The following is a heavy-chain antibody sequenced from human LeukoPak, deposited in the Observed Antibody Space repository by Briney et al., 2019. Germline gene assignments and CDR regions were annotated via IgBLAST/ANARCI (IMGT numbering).Heavy chain of an antibody. CDR3: ARACSGGSCPFDY. CDR1: GGSISSSNW. CDR2: IYHSGST. D-gene: IGHD2-15*01. J-gene: IGHJ4*02. V-gene: IGHV4-4*02. Sequence: SETLSLTCAVSGGSISSSNWWSWVRQPPEKGLEWIGEIYHSGSTNYNPSLKSRVTIYKSKNQFSLKLSSVTAADTAVYYCARACSGGSCPFDYWGQGTLVTVSS.